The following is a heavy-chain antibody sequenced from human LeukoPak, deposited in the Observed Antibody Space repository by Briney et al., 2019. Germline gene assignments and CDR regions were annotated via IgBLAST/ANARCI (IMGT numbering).Heavy chain of an antibody. V-gene: IGHV4-39*07. CDR3: ARDIGIYPHVAFDI. D-gene: IGHD1-26*01. CDR2: IYYSGST. J-gene: IGHJ3*02. Sequence: SETLSLTCSVTGGSISSSSYYWGWIRQPPGKGLEWIGNIYYSGSTYYNPSLKSRVTISVDTSMTQFSLRLTSVTAADTAVYLCARDIGIYPHVAFDIWGQGTMVTVSS. CDR1: GGSISSSSYY.